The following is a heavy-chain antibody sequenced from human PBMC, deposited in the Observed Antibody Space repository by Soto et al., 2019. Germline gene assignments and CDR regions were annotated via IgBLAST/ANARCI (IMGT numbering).Heavy chain of an antibody. V-gene: IGHV3-23*01. CDR2: ISGSGGST. CDR3: AKAPHGSGSYVVSEYFQH. J-gene: IGHJ1*01. Sequence: GGSLRLSCAASGFTFSSYAMSWVRQAPGKGLEWVSAISGSGGSTYYADSVKGRFTISRDNSKNTLYLQMNSLRAEDTAVYYCAKAPHGSGSYVVSEYFQHWGQGTLVTVSS. D-gene: IGHD3-10*01. CDR1: GFTFSSYA.